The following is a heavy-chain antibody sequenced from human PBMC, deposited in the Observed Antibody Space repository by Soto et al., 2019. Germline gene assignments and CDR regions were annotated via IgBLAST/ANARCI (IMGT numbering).Heavy chain of an antibody. V-gene: IGHV3-30*18. J-gene: IGHJ4*02. CDR3: AKDHEAVAANGFFTPLTHFDY. CDR2: ISYDGSNK. D-gene: IGHD6-13*01. Sequence: GGSLRLSCAASGFTFSSYGMHWVRQAPGKGLEWVAVISYDGSNKYYADSVKGRFTISRDNSKNTLYLQMNSLRAEDTAVYYCAKDHEAVAANGFFTPLTHFDYWGQGTLVTVSS. CDR1: GFTFSSYG.